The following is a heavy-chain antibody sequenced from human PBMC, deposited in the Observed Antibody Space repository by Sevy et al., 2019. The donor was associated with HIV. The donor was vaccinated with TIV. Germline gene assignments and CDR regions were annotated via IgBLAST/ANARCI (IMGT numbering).Heavy chain of an antibody. V-gene: IGHV4-4*07. CDR3: ARGRKGGYCTNGVCYYISS. Sequence: SETLSLTCTVSGGSISSYYWSWIRQPAGKGLEWIGRIYTSGSTNYNPSLKSRVTMSVDTSKNQFSLMLSSVTAADTAVYYCARGRKGGYCTNGVCYYISSWGQGTLVTVSS. D-gene: IGHD2-8*01. J-gene: IGHJ4*02. CDR1: GGSISSYY. CDR2: IYTSGST.